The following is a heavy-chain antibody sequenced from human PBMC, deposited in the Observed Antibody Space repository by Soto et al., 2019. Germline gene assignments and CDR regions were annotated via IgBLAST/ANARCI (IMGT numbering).Heavy chain of an antibody. CDR2: INAGNGNT. D-gene: IGHD6-6*01. Sequence: ASVQVSCKASGYTFTSYAMHWVRHAPGQRLEWMGWINAGNGNTKYSQKFQGRVTITRDTSASRAYMELSSLRSEDTAVYYCARAPVVASSCYDYWGQGTLVTVSS. CDR3: ARAPVVASSCYDY. J-gene: IGHJ4*02. CDR1: GYTFTSYA. V-gene: IGHV1-3*01.